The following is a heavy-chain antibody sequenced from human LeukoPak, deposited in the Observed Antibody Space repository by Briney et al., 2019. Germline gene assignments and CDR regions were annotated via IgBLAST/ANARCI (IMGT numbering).Heavy chain of an antibody. J-gene: IGHJ4*02. D-gene: IGHD1-1*01. CDR1: GYTFTGYY. Sequence: ASVKVSCKASGYTFTGYYMHWVRQAPGEGLEWMGWNNPIIGSTRYPQKFQGRVSMTTDTSISTAYMELSSLRSDDTAVYYCARGHAHDVQYFDYWGQGTLVTVSS. V-gene: IGHV1-2*02. CDR2: NNPIIGST. CDR3: ARGHAHDVQYFDY.